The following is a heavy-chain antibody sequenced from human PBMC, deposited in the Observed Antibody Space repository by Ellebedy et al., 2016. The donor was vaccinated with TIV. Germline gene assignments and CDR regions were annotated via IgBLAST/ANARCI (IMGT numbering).Heavy chain of an antibody. CDR3: ARDRGGGTADK. CDR1: GYTFTGYY. V-gene: IGHV1-2*02. Sequence: AASVKVSCKASGYTFTGYYMHWVRQAPGQGLEWMGWINPNSGGTNYAQKFQGRVTMTTDTSTSTAYMELRSLKSDDTAVYYCARDRGGGTADKWGQGTLVTVSS. CDR2: INPNSGGT. D-gene: IGHD1-1*01. J-gene: IGHJ4*02.